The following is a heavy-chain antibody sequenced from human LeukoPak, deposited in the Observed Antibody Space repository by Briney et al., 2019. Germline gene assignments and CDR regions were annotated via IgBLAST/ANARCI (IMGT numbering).Heavy chain of an antibody. CDR1: GFTFSSYS. CDR3: ARDRYYYGSGSSHWFDP. D-gene: IGHD3-10*01. Sequence: GGSLRLSCAASGFTFSSYSMNWVRQAPGKGLEWVSSISSSSSYIYYADSVKGRFTISRDNAKNSLYLQMNSLRAEDTAVYYCARDRYYYGSGSSHWFDPWGQGTLVTVSS. V-gene: IGHV3-21*01. J-gene: IGHJ5*02. CDR2: ISSSSSYI.